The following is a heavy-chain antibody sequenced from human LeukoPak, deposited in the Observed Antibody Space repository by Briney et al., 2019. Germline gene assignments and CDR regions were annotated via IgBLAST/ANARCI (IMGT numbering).Heavy chain of an antibody. V-gene: IGHV4-59*12. Sequence: PSETLSLTCTVSGGSISSYYWSWIRQPPGKGLEWIGYIYYSGSTYYNPSLKSRVTISVDTSKNQFSLKLSSVTAADTAVYYCARALSYYDSSGYYRYFDYWGQGTLVTVSS. CDR3: ARALSYYDSSGYYRYFDY. J-gene: IGHJ4*02. CDR1: GGSISSYY. CDR2: IYYSGST. D-gene: IGHD3-22*01.